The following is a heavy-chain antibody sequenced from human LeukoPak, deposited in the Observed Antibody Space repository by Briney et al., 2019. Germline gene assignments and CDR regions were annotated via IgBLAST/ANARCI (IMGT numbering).Heavy chain of an antibody. CDR1: GFTFSSYS. CDR2: ISSSSSTI. J-gene: IGHJ4*02. D-gene: IGHD1-26*01. V-gene: IGHV3-48*02. Sequence: GGSLRLSCAASGFTFSSYSMNWVRQAPGKGLEWVSCISSSSSTIYYADSVKGRFTISRGNAKNSLYLQMNSLRDEDTAVYYCARVGSGSLTADYWGQGTLVTVSS. CDR3: ARVGSGSLTADY.